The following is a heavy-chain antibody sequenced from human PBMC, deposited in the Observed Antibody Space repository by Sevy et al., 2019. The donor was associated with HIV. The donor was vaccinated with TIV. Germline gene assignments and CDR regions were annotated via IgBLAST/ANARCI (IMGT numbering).Heavy chain of an antibody. V-gene: IGHV3-33*06. J-gene: IGHJ4*02. D-gene: IGHD4-17*01. CDR1: GFTFSSYG. Sequence: GGSLRLSCAASGFTFSSYGMHWVRQAPGKGLEWAAVIWYDGSNKYYADSVKGRFTISRDNSKNTLYLQMNSLRAEDTAVYYCAKAGMTTQTVDYWGQGTLVTVSS. CDR2: IWYDGSNK. CDR3: AKAGMTTQTVDY.